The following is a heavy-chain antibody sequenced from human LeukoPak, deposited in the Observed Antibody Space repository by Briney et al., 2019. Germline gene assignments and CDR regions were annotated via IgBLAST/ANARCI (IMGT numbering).Heavy chain of an antibody. J-gene: IGHJ6*03. CDR3: ARDLAVVVPAADPYYYYYYMDV. CDR2: IYTSGST. D-gene: IGHD2-2*01. CDR1: GGSLSSGSYY. V-gene: IGHV4-61*02. Sequence: SQTLSLTCTVSGGSLSSGSYYWSWIRQPAGKGLEWIGRIYTSGSTNYNPSLKSRVTISVDTSKNQFSLKPSSVTAADTAVYYCARDLAVVVPAADPYYYYYYMDVWGKGTTVTVSS.